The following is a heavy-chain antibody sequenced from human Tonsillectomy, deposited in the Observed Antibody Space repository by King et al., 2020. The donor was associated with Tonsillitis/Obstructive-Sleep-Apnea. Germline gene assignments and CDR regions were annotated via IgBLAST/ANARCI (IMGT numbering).Heavy chain of an antibody. D-gene: IGHD4-17*01. CDR3: ARGKTTVTTSAFDI. V-gene: IGHV4-34*01. J-gene: IGHJ3*02. CDR1: GGSFSGYY. CDR2: INHSGST. Sequence: HVQLPQWGAGLLKPSETLSLTCAVYGGSFSGYYWSWLRQPPGKGLEWIGEINHSGSTNYNPSLKSRVTISLDTSKNQFSLKLSSVTAADTTVYYCARGKTTVTTSAFDIWGQGTMVTVSS.